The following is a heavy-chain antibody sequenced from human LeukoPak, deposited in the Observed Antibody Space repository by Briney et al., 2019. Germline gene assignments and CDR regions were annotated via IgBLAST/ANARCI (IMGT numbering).Heavy chain of an antibody. D-gene: IGHD2-15*01. V-gene: IGHV1-2*02. CDR3: ARDLDLGYCSGGSCYSSDY. J-gene: IGHJ4*02. CDR2: TNPNSGGT. Sequence: ASVKVSCKASGYTFTGYYMHWVRQAPGQGLEWMGWTNPNSGGTNYAQKFQGRVTMTRDTSISTAYTELSRLRSDDTAVYYCARDLDLGYCSGGSCYSSDYWGQGTLVTVSS. CDR1: GYTFTGYY.